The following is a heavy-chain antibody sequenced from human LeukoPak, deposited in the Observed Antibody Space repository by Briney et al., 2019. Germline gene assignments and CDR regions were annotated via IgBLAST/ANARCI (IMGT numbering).Heavy chain of an antibody. V-gene: IGHV3-7*01. D-gene: IGHD3-10*02. J-gene: IGHJ6*04. Sequence: GGSLRLSCAASGFTFSSYWMSWVRQAPGKGLEWVANIKQDGSEKYYMDSVKDRFTISRDNAKNSLYLQMNSLRAEDTAVYYCAELGITMIGGVWGKGTTVTISS. CDR3: AELGITMIGGV. CDR2: IKQDGSEK. CDR1: GFTFSSYW.